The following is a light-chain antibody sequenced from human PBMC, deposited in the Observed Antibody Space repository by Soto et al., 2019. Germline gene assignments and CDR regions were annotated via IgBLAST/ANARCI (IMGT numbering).Light chain of an antibody. Sequence: EIVLTQSPATLPLSPGSRASLSCRASQSVSSYLAWYQQKPGQAPRLLIYDASTRATGIPARFSGSGSGTDFTLTITGPVPEDFAVYYCQQRSDWPSTFGGGTKVEIK. CDR2: DAS. CDR3: QQRSDWPST. V-gene: IGKV3-11*01. J-gene: IGKJ4*01. CDR1: QSVSSY.